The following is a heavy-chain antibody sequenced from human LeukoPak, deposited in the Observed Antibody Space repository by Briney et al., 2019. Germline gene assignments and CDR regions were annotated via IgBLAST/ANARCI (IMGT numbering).Heavy chain of an antibody. CDR2: IYYSGST. J-gene: IGHJ3*02. CDR1: GGSISSSSYY. D-gene: IGHD3-10*01. Sequence: PSETLSLTCTVSGGSISSSSYYWGWIRQPPGKGLEWIGSIYYSGSTYYNPSLKSRVTISVDTSKNQFSLKLSSVTAADTAVYYCARRGRVDYYGSGSLNDAFDIWGQGTMVTVSS. CDR3: ARRGRVDYYGSGSLNDAFDI. V-gene: IGHV4-39*07.